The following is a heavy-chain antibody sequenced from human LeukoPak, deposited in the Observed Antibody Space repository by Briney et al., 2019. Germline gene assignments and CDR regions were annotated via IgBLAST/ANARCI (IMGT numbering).Heavy chain of an antibody. V-gene: IGHV3-74*01. J-gene: IGHJ4*02. Sequence: GGSLRLSCEAPGFTFSHYWLHWVRQPPGKGLVWVSRTNTDGSSTSYVDSVKGRFTISRENAKNTMYLQMNSLRAEDTAMYYCVPTDSSGLDWGQGSLVTVSS. CDR2: TNTDGSST. CDR1: GFTFSHYW. D-gene: IGHD3-22*01. CDR3: VPTDSSGLD.